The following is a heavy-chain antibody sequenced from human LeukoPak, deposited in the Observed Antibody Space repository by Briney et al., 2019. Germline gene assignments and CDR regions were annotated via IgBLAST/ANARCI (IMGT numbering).Heavy chain of an antibody. CDR1: GYTFTSYG. J-gene: IGHJ4*02. CDR3: ARDGPYDSSGYYFDY. V-gene: IGHV1-18*01. D-gene: IGHD3-22*01. Sequence: ATVKVSCKASGYTFTSYGISWVRQAPGQGLEWMGWISAYNGNTNYAQKLQGRVTMTTDTSTSTAYMELRSLRSEDTAVYYCARDGPYDSSGYYFDYWGQGTLVTVSS. CDR2: ISAYNGNT.